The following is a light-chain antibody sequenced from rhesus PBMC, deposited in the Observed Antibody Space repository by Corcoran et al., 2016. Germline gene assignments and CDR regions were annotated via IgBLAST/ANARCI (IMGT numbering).Light chain of an antibody. J-gene: IGKJ3*01. CDR1: RNVGSN. V-gene: IGKV3-53*01. CDR2: GAS. Sequence: QVILTQSPATLSLSPGERATLSCRASRNVGSNLAWYQQTPGQAPRLLFDGASRRATGIPDRFSGKWSGTEFTLPLFSLEAEDFAVYYCQNYSSSPFTFGPGTKLDIK. CDR3: QNYSSSPFT.